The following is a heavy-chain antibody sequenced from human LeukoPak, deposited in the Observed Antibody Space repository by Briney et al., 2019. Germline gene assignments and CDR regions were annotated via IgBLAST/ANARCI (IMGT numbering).Heavy chain of an antibody. CDR1: GGSFSGYY. V-gene: IGHV4-34*01. D-gene: IGHD3-22*01. J-gene: IGHJ5*02. Sequence: SETLSLTCAVYGGSFSGYYWSWIRQPPGKGLEWIGEINHSGSTNYNPSLKSRVTISVDTSKKQFSLKLSSVTAADTAVYYCARATYYYDSSGYYPLNWFDPWGQGTLVTVSS. CDR3: ARATYYYDSSGYYPLNWFDP. CDR2: INHSGST.